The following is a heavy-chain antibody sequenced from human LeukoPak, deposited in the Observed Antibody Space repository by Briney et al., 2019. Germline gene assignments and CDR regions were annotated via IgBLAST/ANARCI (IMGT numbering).Heavy chain of an antibody. Sequence: ASVKVSCTASGYSFTSYAIAWVRQAPGKGLEWMGWISDYNRGTNYAQKFCGRVTMRTDTSTNTGYMELTSLRTDETAVYFCASDRLRDYGTDNYESEMDFWGQGTAVTVSS. CDR2: ISDYNRGT. CDR1: GYSFTSYA. J-gene: IGHJ6*02. V-gene: IGHV1-18*01. D-gene: IGHD3-10*01. CDR3: ASDRLRDYGTDNYESEMDF.